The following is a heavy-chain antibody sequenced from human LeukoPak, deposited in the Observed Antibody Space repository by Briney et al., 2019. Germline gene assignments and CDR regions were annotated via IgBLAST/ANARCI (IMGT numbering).Heavy chain of an antibody. D-gene: IGHD3-10*01. CDR3: VGVRWFGGSNWFDP. V-gene: IGHV3-64D*09. J-gene: IGHJ5*02. Sequence: PGGSLRLSCSASGFTLSTSAMHWVRQAPGKGLEYVSAISSNGGSTYYADSVKGRFTISRDNSKNTLHLQMSSLRAEDTAVYYCVGVRWFGGSNWFDPWGQGTLVTVSS. CDR1: GFTLSTSA. CDR2: ISSNGGST.